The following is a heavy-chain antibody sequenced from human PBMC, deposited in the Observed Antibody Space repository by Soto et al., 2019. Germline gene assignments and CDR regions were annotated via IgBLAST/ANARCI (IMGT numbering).Heavy chain of an antibody. J-gene: IGHJ6*02. D-gene: IGHD2-15*01. CDR3: ARADCTGAYCYSWPFNYGVDV. CDR1: GFTFNTYG. Sequence: QVQLVESGGGVVQPGGSLRLSCTTSGFTFNTYGMHWVRQAPGKRLEWVAIIWYDGSNKYYADSVKGRFTISRDKSKNTLYLQMNSLRAEDTALYYCARADCTGAYCYSWPFNYGVDVWGQGTTVTVSS. V-gene: IGHV3-33*08. CDR2: IWYDGSNK.